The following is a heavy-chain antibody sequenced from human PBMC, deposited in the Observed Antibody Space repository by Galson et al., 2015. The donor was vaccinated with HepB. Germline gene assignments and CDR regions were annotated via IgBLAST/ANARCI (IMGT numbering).Heavy chain of an antibody. D-gene: IGHD1-7*01. CDR1: GFTFSSYG. CDR3: ARVHARTSLSWFDP. Sequence: SLRLSGAASGFTFSSYGIHWVRQAPGKGLEWVAVISYDGSNEHYADSVKGRFTISRDNAKNSLYLQMNSLRAEDTAVYYCARVHARTSLSWFDPWGQGTLVTVSS. V-gene: IGHV3-30*03. J-gene: IGHJ5*02. CDR2: ISYDGSNE.